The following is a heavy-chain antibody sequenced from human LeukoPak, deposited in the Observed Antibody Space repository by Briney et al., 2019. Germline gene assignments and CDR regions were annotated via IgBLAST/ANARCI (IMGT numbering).Heavy chain of an antibody. Sequence: SVKVSCKASGGTFSSYAISWVRQAPGQGLEWMGGIIPIFGTANYAQKFQGRVTITRDTSASTAYMELSSLRSEDTAVYYCARAPLRYFDWLLDAFDIWGQGTMVTVSS. J-gene: IGHJ3*02. CDR2: IIPIFGTA. V-gene: IGHV1-69*05. CDR1: GGTFSSYA. CDR3: ARAPLRYFDWLLDAFDI. D-gene: IGHD3-9*01.